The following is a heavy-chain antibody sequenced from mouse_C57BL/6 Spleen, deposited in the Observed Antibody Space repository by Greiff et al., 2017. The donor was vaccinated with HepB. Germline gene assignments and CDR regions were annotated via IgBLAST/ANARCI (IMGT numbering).Heavy chain of an antibody. V-gene: IGHV1-72*01. CDR3: ARWHSRAYYSNYNYAMDY. CDR1: GYTFTSYW. Sequence: QVQLQQSGAELVKPGASVKLSCKASGYTFTSYWTHWVKQRPGRGLEWIGRIDPNSGGTKYNEKFKSKATLTVDKPSSTAYMQLSSLTSEDSAVYYCARWHSRAYYSNYNYAMDYWGQGTSVTVSS. J-gene: IGHJ4*01. CDR2: IDPNSGGT. D-gene: IGHD2-5*01.